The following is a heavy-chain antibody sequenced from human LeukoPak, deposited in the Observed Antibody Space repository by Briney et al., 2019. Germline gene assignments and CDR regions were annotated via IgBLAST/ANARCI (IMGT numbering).Heavy chain of an antibody. CDR3: ARGERVSLGNDAFDI. D-gene: IGHD1-26*01. V-gene: IGHV3-21*01. CDR1: GFTFSSYS. J-gene: IGHJ3*02. CDR2: ISSSSSYI. Sequence: GGSLRLSCAASGFTFSSYSMNWVRQAPGKGLEWVSSISSSSSYIYYADLVKGRFTISRDNAKNSLYLQMNSLRAEDTAVYYCARGERVSLGNDAFDIWGQGTMVTVSS.